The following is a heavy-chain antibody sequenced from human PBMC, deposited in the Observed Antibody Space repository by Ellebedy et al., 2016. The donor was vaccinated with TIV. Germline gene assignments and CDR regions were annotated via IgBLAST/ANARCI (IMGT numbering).Heavy chain of an antibody. Sequence: GGSLRLSXAASGFTFSSYWMSWVRQAPGKGLEWVANIKQDGSEKYYVDSVKGRFTISRDNAKNSLYLQMNSLRAEDTAVYYCARDPFGVVIPGAIWGQGTMVTVSS. V-gene: IGHV3-7*01. CDR3: ARDPFGVVIPGAI. CDR1: GFTFSSYW. J-gene: IGHJ3*02. CDR2: IKQDGSEK. D-gene: IGHD3-3*01.